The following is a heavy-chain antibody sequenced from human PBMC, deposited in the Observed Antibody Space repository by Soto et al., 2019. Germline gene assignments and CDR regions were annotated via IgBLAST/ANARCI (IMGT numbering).Heavy chain of an antibody. Sequence: EVQLVETGGGLIQPGGSLRLSCAASGFTVSSNYMSWVLQAPGKGLEWVSVIYSGGSTYYADSVKGRFTISRDNSKNTLYLQMNSLRAEDTAVYYCARVLGSRTGPIDYWGQGTLVTVSS. V-gene: IGHV3-53*02. J-gene: IGHJ4*02. CDR1: GFTVSSNY. CDR2: IYSGGST. CDR3: ARVLGSRTGPIDY. D-gene: IGHD1-1*01.